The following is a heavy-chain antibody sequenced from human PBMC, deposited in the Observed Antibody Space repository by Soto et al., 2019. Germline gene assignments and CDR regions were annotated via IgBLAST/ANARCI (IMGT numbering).Heavy chain of an antibody. CDR1: SGSISSSNW. V-gene: IGHV4-4*02. CDR3: ASGVYCTNGVCYSS. D-gene: IGHD2-8*01. CDR2: IYHSGST. Sequence: PSETLSLTCAVSSGSISSSNWWSWVRQPPGKGLEWIGEIYHSGSTNYNPSLKSRVTISVDKSKNQFSLKLSSVTAADTAVYYCASGVYCTNGVCYSSWGQGTLVTVSS. J-gene: IGHJ4*02.